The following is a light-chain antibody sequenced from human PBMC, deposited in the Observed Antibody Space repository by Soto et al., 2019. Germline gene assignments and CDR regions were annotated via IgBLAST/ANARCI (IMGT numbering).Light chain of an antibody. CDR1: QGISNY. CDR2: AAS. Sequence: DIQMTQSPSSLSASVGDRVTITCRASQGISNYLAWYQQKPGKVPKLLIYAASTLQSGVPSRFSGSGSGTDFTLTISSLQPEDVATYYCQTYNSAPRGSTFGPRTKVDIK. J-gene: IGKJ3*01. V-gene: IGKV1-27*01. CDR3: QTYNSAPRGST.